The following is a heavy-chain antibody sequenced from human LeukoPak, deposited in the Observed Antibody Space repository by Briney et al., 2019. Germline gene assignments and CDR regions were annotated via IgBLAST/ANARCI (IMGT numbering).Heavy chain of an antibody. CDR1: GYTFTSSS. CDR3: TIVHVKTEIAAADDY. CDR2: ISAYNVNT. J-gene: IGHJ4*01. D-gene: IGHD6-13*01. Sequence: ASVKVSSKASGYTFTSSSISWVRHAPGQGLEWMGWISAYNVNTNYAQKLQCRVTMTTDTSTSTAYMDRRSLRSDATTVYYCTIVHVKTEIAAADDYWGQGTLVTVSS. V-gene: IGHV1-18*01.